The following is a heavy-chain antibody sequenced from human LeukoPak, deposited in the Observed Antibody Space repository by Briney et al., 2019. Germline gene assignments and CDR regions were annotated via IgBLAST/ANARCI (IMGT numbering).Heavy chain of an antibody. J-gene: IGHJ3*01. CDR2: ISDSGANT. Sequence: PGGSLRLSCAASGFTFTNYAMSWVRQAPGKGLEWVSAISDSGANTYYADSVKGRFTISRDNSKNTLFLQMNRLRAEDAAVYYCAKDSVSQDGIFDPFDVWGLGTLVTVSS. CDR3: AKDSVSQDGIFDPFDV. D-gene: IGHD2-15*01. CDR1: GFTFTNYA. V-gene: IGHV3-23*01.